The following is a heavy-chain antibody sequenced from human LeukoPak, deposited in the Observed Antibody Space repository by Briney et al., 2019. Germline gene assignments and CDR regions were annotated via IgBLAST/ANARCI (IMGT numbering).Heavy chain of an antibody. CDR3: AKYLLAPAGGKFDY. D-gene: IGHD1-14*01. V-gene: IGHV3-7*03. CDR2: IKQVGSEK. J-gene: IGHJ4*02. Sequence: AGGSLRLSCAASGFTFSSYWMTWVRQAPGKGLEWVANIKQVGSEKFYVDSVKGRFTISRDNSKNTLYLQMNSLRAEDTAVYYCAKYLLAPAGGKFDYWGQGTLVTVSS. CDR1: GFTFSSYW.